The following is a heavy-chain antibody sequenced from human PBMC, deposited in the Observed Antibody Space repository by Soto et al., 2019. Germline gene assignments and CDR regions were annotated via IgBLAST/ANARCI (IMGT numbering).Heavy chain of an antibody. CDR2: INHSGST. CDR3: ARLRLTGYFDY. J-gene: IGHJ4*02. V-gene: IGHV4-34*01. Sequence: SETLSLTCAVYGGSFSGYYWSWIRQPPGKGLEWIGEINHSGSTNYNPSLKSRVTISVDTSKNQFSLYLQMNSLRAEDTAVYYCARLRLTGYFDYWGQGTLVTVSS. CDR1: GGSFSGYY.